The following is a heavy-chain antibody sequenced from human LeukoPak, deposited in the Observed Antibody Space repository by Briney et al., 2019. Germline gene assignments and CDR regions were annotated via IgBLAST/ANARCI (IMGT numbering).Heavy chain of an antibody. CDR1: GFTFSSYA. J-gene: IGHJ5*02. V-gene: IGHV3-23*01. D-gene: IGHD1-14*01. CDR2: IGVSSGTT. CDR3: AKTGQFDP. Sequence: GGSLRLSCAASGFTFSSYAMSWVRQAPGKGLEWVSTIGVSSGTTYYGDSVKGRFTISRDNSKNTPYLQMNSLRAEDTAIYYCAKTGQFDPWGQGTLVTVSS.